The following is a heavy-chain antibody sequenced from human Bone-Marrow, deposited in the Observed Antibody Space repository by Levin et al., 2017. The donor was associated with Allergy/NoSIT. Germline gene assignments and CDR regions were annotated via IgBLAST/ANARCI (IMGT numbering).Heavy chain of an antibody. V-gene: IGHV3-30*03. J-gene: IGHJ5*02. CDR3: ARDRGSCRGYRGAVFGP. D-gene: IGHD2-15*01. CDR2: ISYDGSRT. Sequence: GESLKISCAASGFAFSSYVMHWVRQAPGKGLEWVAVISYDGSRTYYAESVKGRWTISRDNSKNTLYLQLNSLVAEDTAVYYCARDRGSCRGYRGAVFGPWGQGTLVSVSS. CDR1: GFAFSSYV.